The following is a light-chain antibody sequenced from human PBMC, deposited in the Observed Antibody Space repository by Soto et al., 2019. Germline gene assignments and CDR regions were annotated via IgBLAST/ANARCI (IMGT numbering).Light chain of an antibody. CDR3: QQYGSSPLT. V-gene: IGKV3-20*01. J-gene: IGKJ1*01. CDR2: GAS. Sequence: EIVLTQSPGTLSLSPGERAALSCRASQSVRSMYLAWYQQKPGQAPRLLIYGASIRATGITDRLSGIGSGTAFGLTISRLEPEDFEMYYCQQYGSSPLTFGQGTKVEIK. CDR1: QSVRSMY.